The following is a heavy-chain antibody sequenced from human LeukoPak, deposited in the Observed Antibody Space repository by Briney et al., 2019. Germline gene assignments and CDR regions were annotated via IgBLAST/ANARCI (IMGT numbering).Heavy chain of an antibody. Sequence: SESLSLTCTVSGGSIGTYYWSWIRQPAGKGLEWIGRIYTTGSTNYNPSLKSRVTMLVDTSKNQFSLKLSSVTAADTAVYYCARDPRRSYWYFDLWGRGTLVTVSS. V-gene: IGHV4-4*07. CDR2: IYTTGST. CDR3: ARDPRRSYWYFDL. J-gene: IGHJ2*01. CDR1: GGSIGTYY.